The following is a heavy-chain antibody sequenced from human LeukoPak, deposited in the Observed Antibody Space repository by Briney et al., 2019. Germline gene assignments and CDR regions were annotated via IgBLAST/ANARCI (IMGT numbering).Heavy chain of an antibody. J-gene: IGHJ4*02. CDR1: GGSISSYY. D-gene: IGHD3-16*02. V-gene: IGHV4-59*12. Sequence: SETLSLTCTVSGGSISSYYWSWIRQPPGKGLEWIGYIHHSGSTYYNPSLKSRVTISVDRSKNQFSLKLSSVTAADTAVYYCARVFGGGANVWGQGTLVTVSS. CDR2: IHHSGST. CDR3: ARVFGGGANV.